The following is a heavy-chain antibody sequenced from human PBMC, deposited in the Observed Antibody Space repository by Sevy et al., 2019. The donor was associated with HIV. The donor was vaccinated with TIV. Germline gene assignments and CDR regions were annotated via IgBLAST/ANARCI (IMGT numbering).Heavy chain of an antibody. V-gene: IGHV4-39*01. Sequence: SETLSLTCTVSGGSINNKAYYWAWIRQPPGKGLEWIGSMSYNGNSYYNPSLNCRVPISLDTSKNQFSLRWTFVTAADTAVYYCARRLAAAGGGNEYFQPWGQGTLVTVSS. CDR1: GGSINNKAYY. CDR2: MSYNGNS. CDR3: ARRLAAAGGGNEYFQP. J-gene: IGHJ1*01. D-gene: IGHD6-13*01.